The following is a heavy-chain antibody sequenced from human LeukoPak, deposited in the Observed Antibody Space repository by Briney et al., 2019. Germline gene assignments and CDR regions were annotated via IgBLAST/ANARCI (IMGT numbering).Heavy chain of an antibody. Sequence: GGSLRLPCAASGFNFNDAAMTWVRQAPGKGLEWVSLIASSGRNTYYTDSVRGRFTISRDNSKKTLSLQMNSLRVEDTAIYYCAKDIQLSAWGLGTMVTVSS. D-gene: IGHD5-24*01. J-gene: IGHJ3*01. CDR2: IASSGRNT. CDR3: AKDIQLSA. V-gene: IGHV3-23*01. CDR1: GFNFNDAA.